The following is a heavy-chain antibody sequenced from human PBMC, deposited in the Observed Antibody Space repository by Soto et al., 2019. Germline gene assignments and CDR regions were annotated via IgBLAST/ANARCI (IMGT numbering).Heavy chain of an antibody. Sequence: GASVKVSCKASGYTFTDYAIHWVRQAPGQRLEWMGWINAGNDRTKYSQRFQGRITITRDASASTAYMELSRLRSDDTAVYYCARGRSRGYDFYYWGQGTLVTVSS. CDR3: ARGRSRGYDFYY. J-gene: IGHJ4*02. V-gene: IGHV1-3*01. CDR1: GYTFTDYA. D-gene: IGHD5-12*01. CDR2: INAGNDRT.